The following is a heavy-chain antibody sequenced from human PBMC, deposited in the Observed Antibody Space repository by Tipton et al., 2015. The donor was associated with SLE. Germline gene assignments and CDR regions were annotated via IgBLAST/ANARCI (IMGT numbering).Heavy chain of an antibody. CDR1: GGSISSSSYY. D-gene: IGHD2-2*01. CDR2: IYYSGNT. J-gene: IGHJ2*01. CDR3: ARRLVAAANDWYFGL. V-gene: IGHV4-39*07. Sequence: TLSLTCTVSGGSISSSSYYWGWIRQPPGKGLEWIGSIYYSGNTYYNPSLKSRVTISVDTSKNQFSLKLSSVTAADTAEYYCARRLVAAANDWYFGLWGRGTLVTVSS.